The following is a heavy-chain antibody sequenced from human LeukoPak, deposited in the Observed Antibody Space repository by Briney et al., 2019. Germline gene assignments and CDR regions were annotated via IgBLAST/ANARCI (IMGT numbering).Heavy chain of an antibody. CDR3: ARGRPYVNVVPAAYIDY. CDR1: GGSFSGYY. Sequence: PSETLSLTCAVYGGSFSGYYWSWIRQPPGKGLEWIGEINHSGSTNYNPSLKSRVTISVDTSKNQFSLKLSSVTAADTAVYYCARGRPYVNVVPAAYIDYWGQGTLVTVSS. J-gene: IGHJ4*02. V-gene: IGHV4-34*01. CDR2: INHSGST. D-gene: IGHD2-2*01.